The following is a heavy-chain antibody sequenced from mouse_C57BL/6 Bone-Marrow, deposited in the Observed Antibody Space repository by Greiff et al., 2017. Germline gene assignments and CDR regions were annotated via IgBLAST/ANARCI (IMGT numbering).Heavy chain of an antibody. V-gene: IGHV1-58*01. Sequence: VQLKESGAELVRPGSSVKMSCKTSGYTFTSYGINWVKQRPGQGLEWIGYIYIGNGYTEYNEKFKGKATLTSETSSSTAYMQLSSLTSEDSAIYFCAGGGGYCSYWYFDVWGTGTTVTVSS. D-gene: IGHD2-3*01. CDR3: AGGGGYCSYWYFDV. J-gene: IGHJ1*03. CDR1: GYTFTSYG. CDR2: IYIGNGYT.